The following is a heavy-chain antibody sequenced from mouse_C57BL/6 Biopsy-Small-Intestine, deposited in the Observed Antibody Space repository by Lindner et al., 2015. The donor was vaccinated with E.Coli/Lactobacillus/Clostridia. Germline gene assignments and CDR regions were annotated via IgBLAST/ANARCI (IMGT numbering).Heavy chain of an antibody. V-gene: IGHV1-39*01. CDR1: GYSFIDFS. J-gene: IGHJ3*01. CDR2: INPNYGTT. CDR3: VRNGYYLFAY. Sequence: VQLQESGPELVKPGASVKISCKASGYSFIDFSMNWVKQSNGKSLEWIGIINPNYGTTSYNQKFKGKATLTVDQSSSTAYMQLNSLTSEDSAVYYCVRNGYYLFAYWGQGTLVTVSA. D-gene: IGHD2-3*01.